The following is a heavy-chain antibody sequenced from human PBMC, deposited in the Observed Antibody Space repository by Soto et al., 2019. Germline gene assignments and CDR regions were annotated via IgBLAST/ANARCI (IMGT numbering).Heavy chain of an antibody. CDR1: GGSFSSLV. CDR2: INPMLGVA. J-gene: IGHJ5*02. Sequence: GASVKVSCKASGGSFSSLVISWLRQAPGQGPEWMGGINPMLGVANFAQKFQDRVTITADESTTTAYMELSSLRSEDTAVYYCARGPAQSDPWRQGTLVTVSS. V-gene: IGHV1-69*10. CDR3: ARGPAQSDP. D-gene: IGHD2-2*01.